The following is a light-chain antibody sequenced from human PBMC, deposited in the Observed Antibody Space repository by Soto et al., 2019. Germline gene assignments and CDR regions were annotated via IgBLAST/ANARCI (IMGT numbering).Light chain of an antibody. V-gene: IGKV3-20*01. Sequence: EIVLTQSPGTLSLSPGERATLSCRASQSVSSSYLAWYQQKPGQAPRLLIYGASSRATGIPDRFSGSGSGTDFTLTISRREPEDFAVYYCQQYRSSPPLFTFGPGTKVDIK. J-gene: IGKJ3*01. CDR1: QSVSSSY. CDR2: GAS. CDR3: QQYRSSPPLFT.